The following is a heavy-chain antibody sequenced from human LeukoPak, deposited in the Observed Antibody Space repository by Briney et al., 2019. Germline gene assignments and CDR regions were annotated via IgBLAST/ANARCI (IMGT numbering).Heavy chain of an antibody. CDR1: GFTFSSYA. CDR3: VREQPGDGWSGFDY. J-gene: IGHJ4*02. D-gene: IGHD6-19*01. Sequence: GGSLRLSCAASGFTFSSYAMSWVRQAPGKGLEWVSAISGSGGSTYYADFLEGRFTISRDNSKNTVSLQMSSLTSEDTAVYFCVREQPGDGWSGFDYWGQGTLVTVSS. CDR2: ISGSGGST. V-gene: IGHV3-23*01.